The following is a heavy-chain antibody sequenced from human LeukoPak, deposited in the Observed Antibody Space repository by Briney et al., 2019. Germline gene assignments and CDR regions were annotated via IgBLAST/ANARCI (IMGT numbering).Heavy chain of an antibody. CDR1: GFTFRSYW. Sequence: GGSLRLSCVASGFTFRSYWMSWVRQAPGKGLEWVATIKEDGSEKYHVDSVKGRFTISRDNAENSLYLQMNSLRAEDTALYYCARKRPNYFDYWGQGTLVTVSS. CDR3: ARKRPNYFDY. V-gene: IGHV3-7*01. CDR2: IKEDGSEK. J-gene: IGHJ4*02.